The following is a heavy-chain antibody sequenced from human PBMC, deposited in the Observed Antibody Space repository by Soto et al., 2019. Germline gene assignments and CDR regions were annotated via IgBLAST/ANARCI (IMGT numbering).Heavy chain of an antibody. J-gene: IGHJ4*02. V-gene: IGHV2-5*01. CDR2: IYWNDDQ. Sequence: QITLKESGPTLVKPTQTLTLTCNFSDFSLTTRGVGVGWIRQPPGKALEWVALIYWNDDQRYNPSLKSRLTVTKDTSKNHVVLTMTNVDPLDTATYYCTYRSPAYGHDFWGPGTLVTVSS. CDR3: TYRSPAYGHDF. CDR1: DFSLTTRGVG. D-gene: IGHD3-10*01.